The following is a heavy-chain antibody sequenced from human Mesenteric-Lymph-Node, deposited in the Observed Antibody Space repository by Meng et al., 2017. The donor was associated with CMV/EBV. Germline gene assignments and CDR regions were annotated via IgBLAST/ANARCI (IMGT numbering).Heavy chain of an antibody. J-gene: IGHJ4*02. CDR3: ARELRNSNYKYYFDY. CDR1: GFTVNGHY. CDR2: IYSGGAT. Sequence: GESLKISCAASGFTVNGHYMSWVRQAPGKGLEWVSVIYSGGATYYADSVKGRFTISRDNSKNTLYLQMNSLRAEDTAVYYCARELRNSNYKYYFDYWGQGTLVTVSS. D-gene: IGHD4-11*01. V-gene: IGHV3-53*05.